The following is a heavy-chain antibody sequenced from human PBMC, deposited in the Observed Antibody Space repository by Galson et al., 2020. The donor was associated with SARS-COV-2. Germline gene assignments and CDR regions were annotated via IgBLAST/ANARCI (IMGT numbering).Heavy chain of an antibody. J-gene: IGHJ4*02. CDR3: TRDLTYCSGSDCYRGTFDY. Sequence: GGSLRLSCTASGFTFGDYGVTWVRQAPGKGLEWVGFIRSTTYGGTTEYAASVKGRFTISRDDSKSIAYLQMNSLKTEDTGVYYCTRDLTYCSGSDCYRGTFDYWGQGTLVTVSS. CDR1: GFTFGDYG. D-gene: IGHD2-15*01. CDR2: IRSTTYGGTT. V-gene: IGHV3-49*04.